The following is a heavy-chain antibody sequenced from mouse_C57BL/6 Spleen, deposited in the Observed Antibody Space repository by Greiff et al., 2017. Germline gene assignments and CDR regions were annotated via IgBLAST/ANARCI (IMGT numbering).Heavy chain of an antibody. J-gene: IGHJ3*01. D-gene: IGHD1-1*01. CDR3: ARTTPVEGFAY. CDR2: ISSGSSTI. CDR1: GFTFSDYG. V-gene: IGHV5-17*01. Sequence: EVQVVESGGGLVKPGGSLKLSCAASGFTFSDYGMHWVRQAPEKGLEWVAYISSGSSTIYYADTVTGRFTISRDNAKNTLFLQMTSLRSEDTAMYYCARTTPVEGFAYWGQGTLVTVSA.